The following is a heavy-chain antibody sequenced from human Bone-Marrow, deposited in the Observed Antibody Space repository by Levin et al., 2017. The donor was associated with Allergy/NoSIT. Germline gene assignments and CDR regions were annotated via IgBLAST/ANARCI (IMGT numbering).Heavy chain of an antibody. J-gene: IGHJ4*02. CDR3: ARVWSGYSSVDY. CDR1: GFSFSSYA. CDR2: ISSSSGAM. Sequence: AGGSLRLSCAASGFSFSSYAMIWVRQAPGKGLECISYISSSSGAMHYADSVKGRFTISRDNAKNSLYLQMNSLRDEDTAVYYCARVWSGYSSVDYWGQGTLVTVSS. V-gene: IGHV3-48*02. D-gene: IGHD3-3*01.